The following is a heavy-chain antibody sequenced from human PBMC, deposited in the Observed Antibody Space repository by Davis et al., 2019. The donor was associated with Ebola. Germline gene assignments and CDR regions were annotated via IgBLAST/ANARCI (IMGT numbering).Heavy chain of an antibody. CDR2: ITGDPHST. D-gene: IGHD6-19*01. CDR1: GFPFSNFA. V-gene: IGHV3-23*01. J-gene: IGHJ5*02. Sequence: GESLKISCAASGFPFSNFAMSWVRRAPGKGLEWVSTITGDPHSTYYADSVKGRFTISRDNSKGTLSLQMDSLRADDTAVYYCAKSPSSGWQPWFDPWGQGTLVTVSS. CDR3: AKSPSSGWQPWFDP.